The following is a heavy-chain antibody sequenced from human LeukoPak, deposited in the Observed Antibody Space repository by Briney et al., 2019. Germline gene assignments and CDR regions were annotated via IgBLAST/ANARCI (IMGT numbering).Heavy chain of an antibody. CDR2: ISGSGGST. Sequence: GGSLRLSCAASGFTFSSYSMNWVRQAPGKGLEWVSAISGSGGSTYYADSVKGRFTISRDNSKNTLYLQMNSLRAEDTAVYYCAKTYYYDSSGPGFFDYWGQGTLVTVSS. V-gene: IGHV3-23*01. J-gene: IGHJ4*02. CDR1: GFTFSSYS. CDR3: AKTYYYDSSGPGFFDY. D-gene: IGHD3-22*01.